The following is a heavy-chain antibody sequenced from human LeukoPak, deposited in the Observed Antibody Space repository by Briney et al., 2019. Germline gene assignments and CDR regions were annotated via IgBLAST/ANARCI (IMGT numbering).Heavy chain of an antibody. CDR3: ARDRWFDP. V-gene: IGHV3-48*01. CDR2: ISSSSSTI. Sequence: PGGSLRLSCAASGFTFSSYAMSWVRQAPGRGLEWVSYISSSSSTIYYADSVKGRFTISRDNAKNSLYLQMNSLRAEDTAVYYCARDRWFDPWGQGTLVTVSS. J-gene: IGHJ5*02. CDR1: GFTFSSYA.